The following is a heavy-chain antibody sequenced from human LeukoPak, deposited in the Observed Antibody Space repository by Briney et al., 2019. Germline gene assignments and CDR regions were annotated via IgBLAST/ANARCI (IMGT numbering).Heavy chain of an antibody. CDR1: GYTFTSYY. V-gene: IGHV1-46*01. Sequence: ASVKVSCKASGYTFTSYYMHWVRQAPGQGLEWMGIINPSGGSTSYAQKFQGRVTIIADESTSTAYMELSSVRSEDTAVYYCARSPLKTDAFDIWGQGTMVTVSS. CDR3: ARSPLKTDAFDI. CDR2: INPSGGST. J-gene: IGHJ3*02.